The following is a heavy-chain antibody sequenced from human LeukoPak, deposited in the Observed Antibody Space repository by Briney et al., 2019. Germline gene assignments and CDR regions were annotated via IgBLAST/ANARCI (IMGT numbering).Heavy chain of an antibody. CDR1: GYTLTESS. V-gene: IGHV1-24*01. J-gene: IGHJ5*02. Sequence: VASVKVSCKVSGYTLTESSMHWVRQAPGKGLEWMGGFDPEDGETIYAQKFQGRVTMTEDTSTDTAYMELSSLRSEDTAVYYCATVRALYYYDSSGPNWFDPWGQGTLVTVSS. CDR2: FDPEDGET. D-gene: IGHD3-22*01. CDR3: ATVRALYYYDSSGPNWFDP.